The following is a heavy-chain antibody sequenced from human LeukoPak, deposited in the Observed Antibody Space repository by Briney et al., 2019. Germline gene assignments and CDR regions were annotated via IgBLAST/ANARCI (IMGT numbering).Heavy chain of an antibody. CDR2: IYYSGST. V-gene: IGHV4-31*03. Sequence: PSETLSLTCTVSGGSISGGGYYWTWIRQRPGKGLEWIGYIYYSGSTYYNPSLKSRVTISVDTSKNQFSLRLSSVTAADTGVYYCARDNGELFPYYYYGMDVWGQGTTVTVSS. D-gene: IGHD2-8*01. J-gene: IGHJ6*02. CDR3: ARDNGELFPYYYYGMDV. CDR1: GGSISGGGYY.